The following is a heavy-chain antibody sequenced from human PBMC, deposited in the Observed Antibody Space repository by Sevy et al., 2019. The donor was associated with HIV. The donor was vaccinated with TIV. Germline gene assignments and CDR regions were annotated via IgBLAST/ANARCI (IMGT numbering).Heavy chain of an antibody. V-gene: IGHV3-74*01. CDR1: GFTFSAYW. CDR2: INTDGSGT. CDR3: AKEVGYGAGSYYWYFDL. Sequence: GGSLRLSCAASGFTFSAYWMHWVRQAPGKGLVWVSHINTDGSGTSYADSVKGRFTISRDNVKNTLYLQKNSLRAEDKAVYSWAKEVGYGAGSYYWYFDLWGRGTLVTVSS. D-gene: IGHD3-10*01. J-gene: IGHJ2*01.